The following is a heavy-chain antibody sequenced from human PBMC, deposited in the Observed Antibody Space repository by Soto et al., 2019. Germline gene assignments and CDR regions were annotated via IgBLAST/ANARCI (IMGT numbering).Heavy chain of an antibody. Sequence: ASVKVSCKASGYTFTSYGISWVRQAPGQGLEWMGWISAYNGNTNYAQKLQGRVTMTTDTSTSTAYMELRSLRSDDTAVYYCARMPDITMIVVVKVYYVDYWGQGTLVTVSS. D-gene: IGHD3-22*01. CDR3: ARMPDITMIVVVKVYYVDY. CDR2: ISAYNGNT. V-gene: IGHV1-18*01. J-gene: IGHJ4*02. CDR1: GYTFTSYG.